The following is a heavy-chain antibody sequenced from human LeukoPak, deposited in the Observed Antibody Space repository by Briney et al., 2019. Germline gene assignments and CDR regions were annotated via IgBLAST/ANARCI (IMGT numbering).Heavy chain of an antibody. D-gene: IGHD3-10*01. V-gene: IGHV1-2*02. CDR3: ARGHGSYYYYMDV. CDR1: GYTFTDFY. J-gene: IGHJ6*03. CDR2: INPNSGGT. Sequence: ASAKVSCKASGYTFTDFYMHWVRQAPGQGLEWMGWINPNSGGTNYAQKFQGRVTMTRDTSISTAYMELSRLRSDDTAVYYCARGHGSYYYYMDVWGKGTTVTVPS.